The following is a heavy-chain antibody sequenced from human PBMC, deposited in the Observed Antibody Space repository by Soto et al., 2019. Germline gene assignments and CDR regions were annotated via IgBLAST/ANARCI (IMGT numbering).Heavy chain of an antibody. CDR2: IVPSSGNT. V-gene: IGHV1-18*01. J-gene: IGHJ4*02. Sequence: ASVKVSCKASGYTFTSYTVSWVRQAPGQGLEWVGWIVPSSGNTDSARNLQGRVTITTDTSTSTAYMELSSLRSDDTAVYYCAGDTGNCFDYWGQGTLVTVSS. CDR1: GYTFTSYT. CDR3: AGDTGNCFDY.